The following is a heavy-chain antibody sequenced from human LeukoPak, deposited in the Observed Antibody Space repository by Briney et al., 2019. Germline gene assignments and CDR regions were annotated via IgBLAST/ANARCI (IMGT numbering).Heavy chain of an antibody. CDR3: AKPWDYVAQTHFDY. D-gene: IGHD4-17*01. CDR2: IKQDGSEK. V-gene: IGHV3-7*01. CDR1: GFTLSNYW. Sequence: GGFLRLSCAASGFTLSNYWMSWVRQAPGKGLEWVANIKQDGSEKYYVDSVKGRFAISRDNAKNSLYLQMNSLRAEDTAVYYCAKPWDYVAQTHFDYWGQGTLVTVSS. J-gene: IGHJ4*02.